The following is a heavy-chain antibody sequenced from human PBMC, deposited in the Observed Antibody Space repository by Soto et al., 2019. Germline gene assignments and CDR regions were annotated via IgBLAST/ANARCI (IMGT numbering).Heavy chain of an antibody. V-gene: IGHV2-5*01. D-gene: IGHD5-18*01. J-gene: IGHJ4*02. CDR2: IYWNDDK. CDR1: GFSLSTSGVG. CDR3: AHRPAQLWTTIYFDY. Sequence: SGPTLVNPTQTLTLTCTFSGFSLSTSGVGVGWIRQPPGKALEWLALIYWNDDKRYSPSLKSRLTITKDTSKNQVVLTMTNMDPVDTATYYCAHRPAQLWTTIYFDYWGQGTQVTVSS.